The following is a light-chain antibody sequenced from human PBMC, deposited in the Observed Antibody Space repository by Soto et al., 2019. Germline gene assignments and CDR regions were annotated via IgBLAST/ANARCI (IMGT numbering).Light chain of an antibody. J-gene: IGLJ3*02. Sequence: QPVLTQSPSASASLGASVKLTCTLSSGYSTYAIALHQQQSEKGPRFLMKINYDGTHSKGDGFFDRFSGSSSGAERHLTISSLQSEAGADYYCQSLGTGIQVFGGGTKRTVL. CDR1: SGYSTYA. CDR3: QSLGTGIQV. V-gene: IGLV4-69*01. CDR2: INYDGTH.